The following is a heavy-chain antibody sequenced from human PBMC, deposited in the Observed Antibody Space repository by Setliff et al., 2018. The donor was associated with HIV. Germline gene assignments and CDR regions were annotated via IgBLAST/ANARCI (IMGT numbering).Heavy chain of an antibody. D-gene: IGHD3-10*01. CDR2: IYHSGGT. CDR3: ASRITILQGEDL. Sequence: SETLSLTCAVSGVSVSSRDWWTWVRQPPGEGLEWIGEIYHSGGTNYNPSLKSRVTMSVDRSKSQFSVNLTSVTAADTAIYYCASRITILQGEDLWGQGTLVTVSS. V-gene: IGHV4-4*02. CDR1: GVSVSSRDW. J-gene: IGHJ5*02.